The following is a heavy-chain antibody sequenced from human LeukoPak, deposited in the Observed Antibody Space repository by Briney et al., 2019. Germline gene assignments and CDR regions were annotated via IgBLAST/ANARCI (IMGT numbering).Heavy chain of an antibody. CDR1: GFTFSIYS. V-gene: IGHV3-48*01. J-gene: IGHJ4*02. D-gene: IGHD2-21*01. CDR2: ISSRSGTI. CDR3: ARDQDNSGDCRPFDY. Sequence: GGSLRLSCAASGFTFSIYSMNWVRQAPGKGLEWVSYISSRSGTIYYADSVKGRFTISRDNAKNSLYLQMNSLRAEDTAVYYCARDQDNSGDCRPFDYWGQGTLVTVSS.